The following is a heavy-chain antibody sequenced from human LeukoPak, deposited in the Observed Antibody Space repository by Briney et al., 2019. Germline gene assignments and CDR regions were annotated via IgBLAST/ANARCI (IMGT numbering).Heavy chain of an antibody. J-gene: IGHJ4*02. Sequence: PGGSLRLSCAASGITLRNAWMSWVRQAPGKGLECVGRIKSKSDGGTTDYAAPVKGRFTISTDDSKITLNLQMNSLKIEDTAVYYCTTDRGIAVRRGFEYCGEGALVSVSS. V-gene: IGHV3-15*01. D-gene: IGHD6-19*01. CDR2: IKSKSDGGTT. CDR1: GITLRNAW. CDR3: TTDRGIAVRRGFEY.